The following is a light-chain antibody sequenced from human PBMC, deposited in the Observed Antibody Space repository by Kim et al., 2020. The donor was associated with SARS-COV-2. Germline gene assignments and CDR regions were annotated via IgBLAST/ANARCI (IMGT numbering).Light chain of an antibody. Sequence: QLVLTQSPSASASLGASVKLTCTLSSGHSNYAIAWHQQQPEKGPRYLMIVNSDGSHSKGDGIPDRFSGSSSGAERYLTISSLQSEDEADYYCQTWGTDTNWVFGGGTQLTVL. CDR1: SGHSNYA. CDR3: QTWGTDTNWV. CDR2: VNSDGSH. V-gene: IGLV4-69*02. J-gene: IGLJ3*02.